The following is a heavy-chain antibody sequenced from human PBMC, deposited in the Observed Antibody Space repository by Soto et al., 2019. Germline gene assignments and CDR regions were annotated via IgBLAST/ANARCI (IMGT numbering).Heavy chain of an antibody. CDR2: STPFSGDG. CDR1: GNTFTYRY. CDR3: ASGGAGSGPFTWELPDH. V-gene: IGHV1-45*02. Sequence: QMQLVQSGAEVKKTGSSVTVSCKALGNTFTYRYLHWVRQAPGQALERMGWSTPFSGDGHYAHKFQERVTITRDRSINTAYMQMSSLRSEDTAMYFCASGGAGSGPFTWELPDHWGQGTLVTVSS. J-gene: IGHJ4*02. D-gene: IGHD1-26*01.